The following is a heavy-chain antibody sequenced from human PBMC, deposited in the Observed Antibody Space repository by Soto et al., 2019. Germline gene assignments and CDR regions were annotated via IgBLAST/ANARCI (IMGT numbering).Heavy chain of an antibody. CDR2: ISYDGSNK. V-gene: IGHV3-30-3*01. CDR1: GFTFSSYA. CDR3: ARGGHIVVVTAPTHNWYFDL. Sequence: QVQLVESGGGVVQPGRSLRLSCAASGFTFSSYAMHWVRQSPGKGLEWVAVISYDGSNKYYADSVKGRFTISRDNSKNTLYLKMNSLRAEDTAVYYCARGGHIVVVTAPTHNWYFDLWGRGTLVTVSS. J-gene: IGHJ2*01. D-gene: IGHD2-21*02.